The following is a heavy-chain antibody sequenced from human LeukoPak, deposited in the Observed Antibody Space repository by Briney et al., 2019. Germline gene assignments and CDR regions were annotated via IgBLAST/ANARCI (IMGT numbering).Heavy chain of an antibody. D-gene: IGHD2-15*01. Sequence: ASVKVSCKASGYTFISYYMHWVRQAPGQGLEWMGIINPSGGSTSYAQKFQGRVTMTRDMSTSTVYMELSSLRSEDTAVYYCARAGSVVDFDYWGQGTLVTVSS. J-gene: IGHJ4*02. V-gene: IGHV1-46*01. CDR3: ARAGSVVDFDY. CDR2: INPSGGST. CDR1: GYTFISYY.